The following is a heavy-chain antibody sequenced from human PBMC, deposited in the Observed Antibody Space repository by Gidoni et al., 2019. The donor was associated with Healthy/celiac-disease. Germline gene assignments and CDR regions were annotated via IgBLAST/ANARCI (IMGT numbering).Heavy chain of an antibody. CDR3: ARGDYDSSGYSSFCDY. CDR2: IIPIFGTA. CDR1: GDTFSSYA. J-gene: IGHJ4*02. V-gene: IGHV1-69*06. Sequence: QVQLVQSGAEVKKPGPSVTVSCKASGDTFSSYAISWVRQAPGQGLAWLGGIIPIFGTANYAQKFQGRVTITADKSTSTAYMEQSSLRSEDTAVYYCARGDYDSSGYSSFCDYWGQGTLVTVSS. D-gene: IGHD3-22*01.